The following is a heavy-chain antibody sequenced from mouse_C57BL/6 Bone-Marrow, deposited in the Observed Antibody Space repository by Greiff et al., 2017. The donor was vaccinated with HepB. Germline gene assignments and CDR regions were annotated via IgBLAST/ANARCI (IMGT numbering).Heavy chain of an antibody. J-gene: IGHJ1*03. CDR3: ARALEGYWYFDV. Sequence: EVQVVESEGGLVQPGRSMKLSCTASGFTFSDYYMAWVRQVPEKGLEWVANINYDGSSTYYLDSLKSRFIISRDNAKNILYLQMSSLKSGDTATYYCARALEGYWYFDVWGTGTTVTVSS. CDR2: INYDGSST. CDR1: GFTFSDYY. V-gene: IGHV5-16*01.